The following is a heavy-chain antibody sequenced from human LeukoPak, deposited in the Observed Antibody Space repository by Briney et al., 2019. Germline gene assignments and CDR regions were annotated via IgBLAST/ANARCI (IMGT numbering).Heavy chain of an antibody. Sequence: GGSLRLSCAASGFTFSSYSMNWVRQAPGKGLEWVSSISSSSSYIYYADSVKGRFTISRDNAKNSLYLQMNSLRAEDTAVYYCARDRFRGFGELFNDYWGQGTLVTVSS. J-gene: IGHJ4*02. V-gene: IGHV3-21*01. CDR3: ARDRFRGFGELFNDY. D-gene: IGHD3-10*01. CDR2: ISSSSSYI. CDR1: GFTFSSYS.